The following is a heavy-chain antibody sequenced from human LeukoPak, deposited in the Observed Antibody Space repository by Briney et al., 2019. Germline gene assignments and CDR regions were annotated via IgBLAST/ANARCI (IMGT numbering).Heavy chain of an antibody. J-gene: IGHJ6*02. Sequence: SETLSLTCSVSGGSTNNYFWSWIRQSAGKGLEWIGRVNPYGTSNYNPSLKSRVTMSVDTSKNLVSLRLTSLTATDTAVYYCARDRRPRAVAGAYISYGMDVWGQGTTVTVSS. CDR3: ARDRRPRAVAGAYISYGMDV. D-gene: IGHD6-19*01. CDR1: GGSTNNYF. CDR2: VNPYGTS. V-gene: IGHV4-4*07.